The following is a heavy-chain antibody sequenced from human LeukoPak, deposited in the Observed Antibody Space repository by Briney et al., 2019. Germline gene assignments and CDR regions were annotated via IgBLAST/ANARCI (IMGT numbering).Heavy chain of an antibody. V-gene: IGHV3-43*01. Sequence: GGSLRLSCAASGFTFEEYSMQWVRRPPGKGLEWVAVIRWDGGTTYYADSVKGRFTISRDSSEKSVYLQMNSPRTEDTAFYYCGKDIEHYDFWNGYEYRGQGTLVTVSS. CDR3: GKDIEHYDFWNGYEY. J-gene: IGHJ4*02. CDR1: GFTFEEYS. CDR2: IRWDGGTT. D-gene: IGHD3-3*01.